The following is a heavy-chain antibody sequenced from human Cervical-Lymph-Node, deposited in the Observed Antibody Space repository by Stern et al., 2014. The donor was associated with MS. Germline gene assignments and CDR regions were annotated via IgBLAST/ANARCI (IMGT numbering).Heavy chain of an antibody. J-gene: IGHJ4*02. V-gene: IGHV5-51*03. CDR1: GFSFTSDS. Sequence: EVHLVESGAEVKKPGESLKISCKGSGFSFTSDSIAWVRRMPGKGLEWMGIIYPGDSDTRYSPSFQGQVTISADRSFSPASLQWSSLKASDTAMYYCAKGGWNFFDYWGQGTLVTVSS. CDR2: IYPGDSDT. D-gene: IGHD6-19*01. CDR3: AKGGWNFFDY.